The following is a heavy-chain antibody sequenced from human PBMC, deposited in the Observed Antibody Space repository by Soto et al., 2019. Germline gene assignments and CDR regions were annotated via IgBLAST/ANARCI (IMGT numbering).Heavy chain of an antibody. D-gene: IGHD2-21*01. CDR1: GGTFTNYD. V-gene: IGHV1-69*01. J-gene: IGHJ4*02. Sequence: QVQLVQSGTKVQKPGSSVKLSCKTSGGTFTNYDISWVRQAPGQGLEWMGGIIPLFGSPHYSPKFEGRVTITADEVSTTAHLELSSLRFDDTAVYFCAWTLAFCGGNCYLPNFDTWGQGTLVIVSS. CDR2: IIPLFGSP. CDR3: AWTLAFCGGNCYLPNFDT.